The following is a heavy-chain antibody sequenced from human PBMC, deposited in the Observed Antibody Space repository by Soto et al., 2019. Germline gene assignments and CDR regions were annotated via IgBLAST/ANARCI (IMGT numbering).Heavy chain of an antibody. CDR1: GFTFSSYW. D-gene: IGHD1-7*01. J-gene: IGHJ3*02. Sequence: GGSLRLSCAASGFTFSSYWMSWVRQAPGKGLEWVANIKQDGSEKYYVDSVKGRFTISRDNAKNSLYLQMNSLRAEDTAVYYCARAPYNWNYDPTGDAFDIWGQGTMVTVSS. CDR2: IKQDGSEK. CDR3: ARAPYNWNYDPTGDAFDI. V-gene: IGHV3-7*01.